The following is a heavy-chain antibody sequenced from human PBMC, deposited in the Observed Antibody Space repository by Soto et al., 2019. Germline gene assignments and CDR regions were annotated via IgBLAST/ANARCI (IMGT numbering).Heavy chain of an antibody. CDR1: GFTFSSYS. V-gene: IGHV3-21*01. Sequence: EVQLVESGGGLVKPGGSLRLSCAASGFTFSSYSMNWVRQAPGKGLEWVSSISSSSSYIYYADSVKGRFTISRDNAKNSLYLQMNGLRAEDTAVYYCARGSGGYCSSTSCANWYFDLWGRGTLVTVSS. J-gene: IGHJ2*01. CDR2: ISSSSSYI. CDR3: ARGSGGYCSSTSCANWYFDL. D-gene: IGHD2-2*01.